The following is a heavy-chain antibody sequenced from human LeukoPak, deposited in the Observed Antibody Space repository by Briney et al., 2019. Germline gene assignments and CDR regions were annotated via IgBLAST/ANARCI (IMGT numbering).Heavy chain of an antibody. CDR2: IDPNSGGT. D-gene: IGHD3-16*01. Sequence: VASVKVSCKASGYTFTGYHMHWVRQAPGQGLEWMGWIDPNSGGTNYAQIFQGRVTMTRDTSISTAYMELSRLRSDDTALYYCARGWGYSDYWGQGTLVTVSS. CDR1: GYTFTGYH. J-gene: IGHJ4*02. CDR3: ARGWGYSDY. V-gene: IGHV1-2*02.